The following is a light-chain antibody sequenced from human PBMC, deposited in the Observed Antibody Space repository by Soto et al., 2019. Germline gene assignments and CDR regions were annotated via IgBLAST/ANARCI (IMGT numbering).Light chain of an antibody. Sequence: DIQMTQSPSTLSASVGERVTITCRASQSISSWLAWYQQKPGKAPKLLIYDASSLESGVPSRFSGSGSGTEFTLTISSLQPDGFATYYCQQYNSYSKTFGQGTKVDI. CDR2: DAS. V-gene: IGKV1-5*01. CDR1: QSISSW. CDR3: QQYNSYSKT. J-gene: IGKJ1*01.